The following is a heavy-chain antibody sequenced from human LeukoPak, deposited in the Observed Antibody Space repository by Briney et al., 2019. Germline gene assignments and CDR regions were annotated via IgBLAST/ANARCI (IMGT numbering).Heavy chain of an antibody. CDR3: ARAPEYGLYYFDY. D-gene: IGHD1-14*01. CDR1: GGSFSGYY. J-gene: IGHJ4*02. CDR2: IYYSGST. V-gene: IGHV4-34*01. Sequence: PSETLSLTCAVYGGSFSGYYWSWIRQPPGKGLEWIGNIYYSGSTYYNPSLKSRVSVSVDTSKNQFSLKLTSVTAADTAVYYCARAPEYGLYYFDYWGQGTLVTVSS.